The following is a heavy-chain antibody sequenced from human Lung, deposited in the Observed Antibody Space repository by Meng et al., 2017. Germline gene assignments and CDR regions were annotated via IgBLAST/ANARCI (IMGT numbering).Heavy chain of an antibody. CDR3: ARDKPPNDV. CDR1: GFTFNTYA. CDR2: MSFDGAQI. V-gene: IGHV3-30*16. J-gene: IGHJ2*01. Sequence: LVESGGGVVQPGGSLRLSREASGFTFNTYAMHWVRQAPGKGLEWVSLMSFDGAQIYYSDSVRGRFTISRDNSKNTLYLQMNSLRAEDTAVYYCARDKPPNDVWGRGTLVTVSS.